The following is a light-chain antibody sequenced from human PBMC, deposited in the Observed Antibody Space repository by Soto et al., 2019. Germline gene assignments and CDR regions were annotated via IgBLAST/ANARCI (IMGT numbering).Light chain of an antibody. CDR2: GAS. CDR1: QSVNTNY. CDR3: QQFGTLPIT. J-gene: IGKJ5*01. Sequence: EIVLTQSPGTLSFSPGERATLSYRASQSVNTNYLAWYQQKSGQAPRLLIYGASSRATGIPDRFSGSGSGTDFTLTISRREPEDFAAYFCQQFGTLPITFVQGTRLEIK. V-gene: IGKV3-20*01.